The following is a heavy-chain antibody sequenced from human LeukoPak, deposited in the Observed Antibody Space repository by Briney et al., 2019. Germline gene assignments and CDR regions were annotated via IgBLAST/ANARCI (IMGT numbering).Heavy chain of an antibody. CDR3: ARGAPQYYDFWSGYYSGDY. D-gene: IGHD3-3*01. CDR1: GFTFSSYG. J-gene: IGHJ4*02. V-gene: IGHV3-33*01. Sequence: GRSLRLSCAASGFTFSSYGMHWVRQAPGKGLEWVAVIWYDGSNKYYADSVKGRFTISRDNSKNTLYLQMNSLRAEDTAVYYCARGAPQYYDFWSGYYSGDYWGQGTLVTVSS. CDR2: IWYDGSNK.